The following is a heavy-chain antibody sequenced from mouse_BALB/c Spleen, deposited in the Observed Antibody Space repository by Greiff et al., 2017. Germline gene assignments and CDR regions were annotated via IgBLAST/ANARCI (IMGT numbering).Heavy chain of an antibody. D-gene: IGHD2-5*01. CDR1: GYTFTSYY. V-gene: IGHV1S81*02. J-gene: IGHJ2*01. CDR3: TRQAFYYSNLYYFDY. Sequence: QVQLQQPGAELVTPGASVKLSCKASGYTFTSYYMYWVKQRPGQGLEWIGGINPSNGGTNFNEKFKSKATLTEDKSSSTAYMQLSSLTSEDSAVYYCTRQAFYYSNLYYFDYWGEGTTLTVSS. CDR2: INPSNGGT.